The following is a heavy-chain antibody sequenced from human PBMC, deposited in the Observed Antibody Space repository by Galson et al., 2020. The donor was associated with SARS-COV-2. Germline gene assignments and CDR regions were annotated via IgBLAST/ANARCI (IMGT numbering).Heavy chain of an antibody. D-gene: IGHD3-22*01. CDR2: GYPSGTT. V-gene: IGHV4-38-2*02. CDR3: ARQGVNMIVLVTVPGWYFDL. Sequence: SETLSLTCTVSGYYWGWVRQPPGRGPEWSGSGYPSGTTYYNPSLKSRVTISVDTSKNQFSLRLDSVTAADTALYYCARQGVNMIVLVTVPGWYFDLWGRGTLVTVSS. CDR1: GYY. J-gene: IGHJ2*01.